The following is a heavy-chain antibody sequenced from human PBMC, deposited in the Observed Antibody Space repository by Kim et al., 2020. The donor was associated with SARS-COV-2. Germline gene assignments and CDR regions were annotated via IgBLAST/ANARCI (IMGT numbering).Heavy chain of an antibody. V-gene: IGHV3-33*06. CDR2: IWYDGSNK. Sequence: GGSLRLSCAASGFTFSSYGMHWVRQAPGKGLEWVAVIWYDGSNKYYADSVKGRFTISRDNSKNTLYLQMNSLRAEDTAVYYCAKAPYVLRYFDWYSAMDGMDVWRQGTTATVSS. D-gene: IGHD3-9*01. CDR1: GFTFSSYG. CDR3: AKAPYVLRYFDWYSAMDGMDV. J-gene: IGHJ6*02.